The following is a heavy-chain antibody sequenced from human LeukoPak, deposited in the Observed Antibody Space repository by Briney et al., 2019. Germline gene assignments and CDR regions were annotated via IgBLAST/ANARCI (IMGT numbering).Heavy chain of an antibody. V-gene: IGHV3-74*03. CDR3: ATSSCGGDCYGNWFDP. J-gene: IGHJ5*02. Sequence: GGSLRLSCAASGFTFSSSWMHWVRQAPGKGLVWVSRINSDGSSTLYADSMKGRFTISRDNAKNTLFLQMNSLRAEDTAVYYCATSSCGGDCYGNWFDPWGQGTRVTVSS. D-gene: IGHD2-21*02. CDR1: GFTFSSSW. CDR2: INSDGSST.